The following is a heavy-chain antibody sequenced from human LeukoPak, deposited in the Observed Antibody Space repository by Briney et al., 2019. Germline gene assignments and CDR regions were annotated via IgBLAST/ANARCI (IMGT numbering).Heavy chain of an antibody. J-gene: IGHJ4*02. CDR1: GFMFSNSW. CDR2: IKSKTDGGTA. D-gene: IGHD3-22*01. CDR3: TAPRGPRNGYYLSDY. V-gene: IGHV3-15*01. Sequence: GGSLRLSCAASGFMFSNSWMTWVRQAPGKGLEWVGHIKSKTDGGTADYAAPVKGRFTISRDDSTNTLSLEMTSLETEDTALYYCTAPRGPRNGYYLSDYWGQGTLVTVSS.